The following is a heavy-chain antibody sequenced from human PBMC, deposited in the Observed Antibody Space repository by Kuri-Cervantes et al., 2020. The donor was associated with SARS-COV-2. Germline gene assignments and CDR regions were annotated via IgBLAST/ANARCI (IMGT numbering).Heavy chain of an antibody. CDR3: ARDHGL. CDR1: GGSISSYY. D-gene: IGHD5-12*01. J-gene: IGHJ4*02. Sequence: LSLTCTVSGGSISSYYWSWIRQAPGKGLEWVSYISSSSSYTNYADSVKGRFTISRDNAKNSLYLQMNSLRAEDTAVYYCARDHGLWGQGTLVTVSS. V-gene: IGHV3-11*06. CDR2: ISSSSSYT.